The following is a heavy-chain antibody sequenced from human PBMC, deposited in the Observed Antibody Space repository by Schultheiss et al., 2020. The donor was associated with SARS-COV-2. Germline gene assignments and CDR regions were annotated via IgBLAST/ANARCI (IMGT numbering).Heavy chain of an antibody. J-gene: IGHJ4*02. CDR3: ERDGVGRQQLDEELFDY. V-gene: IGHV1-69*13. Sequence: SVKVSCKASGGTFSSYAISWVRQAPGQGLEWMGGIIPIFGTANYAQKFQGRVTITADESTSTAYMELSSLRSEDTAVYYCERDGVGRQQLDEELFDYWGQGTLVTVSS. CDR1: GGTFSSYA. CDR2: IIPIFGTA. D-gene: IGHD6-13*01.